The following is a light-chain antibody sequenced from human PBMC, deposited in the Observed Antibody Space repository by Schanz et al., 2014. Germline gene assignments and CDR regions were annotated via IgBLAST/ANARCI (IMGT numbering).Light chain of an antibody. CDR1: SSDVGGYDF. Sequence: QSALTQPASVSGSPGQSITISCTGTSSDVGGYDFVSWYQQHPGKAPKLMIYDVSARPSGVSNRFSGSKSGNTASLTISGLQAEDEADYYCSSYTGSTSFWVFGGGTKLTVL. CDR3: SSYTGSTSFWV. CDR2: DVS. V-gene: IGLV2-14*01. J-gene: IGLJ3*02.